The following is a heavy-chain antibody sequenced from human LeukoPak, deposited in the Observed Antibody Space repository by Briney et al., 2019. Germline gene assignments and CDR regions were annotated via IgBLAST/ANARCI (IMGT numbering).Heavy chain of an antibody. D-gene: IGHD1-1*01. CDR1: GFDVSINY. CDR3: ARGFLQLTPYYFDY. CDR2: IHNDGST. Sequence: GGSLRLTCAASGFDVSINYMNWIRQSPEKGLEWVSIIHNDGSTYYADSVKGRFTVSRDNSKNTVSLQMDSLRVDDTGIYYCARGFLQLTPYYFDYWGQGALVTVSS. J-gene: IGHJ4*02. V-gene: IGHV3-66*01.